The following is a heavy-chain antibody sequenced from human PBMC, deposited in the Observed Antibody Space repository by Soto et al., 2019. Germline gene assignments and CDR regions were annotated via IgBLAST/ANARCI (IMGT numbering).Heavy chain of an antibody. V-gene: IGHV4-39*01. J-gene: IGHJ5*02. Sequence: HLQGSGPGLLKPSETLSLTCSVSGDSISSVAHYWAWVRQPPGKGLEWIGSLYYTGSTYYNPSVKSRAAISIDTSKNQFSLNLLSTTAADTAVYYCARHSTHKRWYYGWFDPWGHGTLVTVSS. CDR3: ARHSTHKRWYYGWFDP. D-gene: IGHD3-10*01. CDR1: GDSISSVAHY. CDR2: LYYTGST.